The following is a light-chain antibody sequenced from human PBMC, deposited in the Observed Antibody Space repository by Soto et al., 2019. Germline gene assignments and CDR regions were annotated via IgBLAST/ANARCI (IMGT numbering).Light chain of an antibody. Sequence: QSALTQPASVSGSPGQPITISCTGTSSDVGSFDSVAWYQHNPGKAPKLMIYDVSNRPSGVSSRFSGSKSGNTASLSISGLQTEDEANYHCSSFTTSSTLVFGTGTKVTVL. V-gene: IGLV2-14*01. J-gene: IGLJ1*01. CDR2: DVS. CDR3: SSFTTSSTLV. CDR1: SSDVGSFDS.